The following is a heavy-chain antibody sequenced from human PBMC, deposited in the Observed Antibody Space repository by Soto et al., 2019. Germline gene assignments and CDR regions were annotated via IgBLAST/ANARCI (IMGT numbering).Heavy chain of an antibody. D-gene: IGHD3-10*01. J-gene: IGHJ6*02. CDR3: ARDRSGYGSGSYSYYYYYYGMDV. V-gene: IGHV3-30-3*01. CDR2: ISYDGSNK. CDR1: GFTFSSYA. Sequence: GGSLRLSCAASGFTFSSYAMHWVRQAPGKGLEWVAVISYDGSNKYYADSVKGRFTISRDNSKNTLYLQMNSLRAEDTAVYYCARDRSGYGSGSYSYYYYYYGMDVWGQGTTVTVSS.